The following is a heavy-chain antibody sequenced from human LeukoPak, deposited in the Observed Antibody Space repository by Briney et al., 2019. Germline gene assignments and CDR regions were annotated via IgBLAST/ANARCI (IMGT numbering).Heavy chain of an antibody. Sequence: GGSLRLSCAASGFTFSDYYMSWIRQAPGKGLEWVSYISSSGSTIYYADSVKGRFTISRDNSKNTLYLQMNSLRAEDAAVYYCASSYYDFWSGYYTDYNWFDPWGQGTLVTVSS. J-gene: IGHJ5*02. CDR2: ISSSGSTI. CDR3: ASSYYDFWSGYYTDYNWFDP. V-gene: IGHV3-11*01. CDR1: GFTFSDYY. D-gene: IGHD3-3*01.